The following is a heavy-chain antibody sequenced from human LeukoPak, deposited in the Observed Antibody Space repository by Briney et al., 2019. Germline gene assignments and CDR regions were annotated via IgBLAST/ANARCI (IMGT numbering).Heavy chain of an antibody. Sequence: GASLKVSCKASGYTFSGFYIYWVRQAPGQGLEWMGWINPNSGGTNYAQKFQGRVTMTRDTSISTAYMELSRLRSDDTAVYYCASQTPSHEGRYWGQGTLVTVSS. V-gene: IGHV1-2*02. CDR3: ASQTPSHEGRY. D-gene: IGHD3-9*01. J-gene: IGHJ4*02. CDR1: GYTFSGFY. CDR2: INPNSGGT.